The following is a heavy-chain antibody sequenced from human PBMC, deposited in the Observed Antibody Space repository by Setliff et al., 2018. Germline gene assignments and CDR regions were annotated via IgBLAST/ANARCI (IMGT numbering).Heavy chain of an antibody. D-gene: IGHD3-16*02. Sequence: SETLSLTCTVSGGSISVYYWTWFRQPPGKGLEWIGYISSGSTNYNPSLKSRVTVSVDPSKNQFSLRVTSVTAADTAVYYCARDLYDYVWGTYRYHDAFDIWGRGTMVTVSS. CDR3: ARDLYDYVWGTYRYHDAFDI. J-gene: IGHJ3*02. CDR2: ISSGST. CDR1: GGSISVYY. V-gene: IGHV4-4*08.